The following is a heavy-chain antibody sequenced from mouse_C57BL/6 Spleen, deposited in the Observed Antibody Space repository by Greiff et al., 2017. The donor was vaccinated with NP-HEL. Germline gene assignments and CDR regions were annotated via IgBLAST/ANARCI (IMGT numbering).Heavy chain of an antibody. V-gene: IGHV14-3*01. D-gene: IGHD2-5*01. CDR2: IDPANGNT. CDR3: ARDSNAHYYAMDY. Sequence: VQLKESVAELVRPGASVKLSCTASGFNITNTYMHWVKQRPEQGLEWIGRIDPANGNTKYAPKFQGKATITADTSSNTAYLQLSSLTSEDTAIYYCARDSNAHYYAMDYWGQGTSVTVSS. J-gene: IGHJ4*01. CDR1: GFNITNTY.